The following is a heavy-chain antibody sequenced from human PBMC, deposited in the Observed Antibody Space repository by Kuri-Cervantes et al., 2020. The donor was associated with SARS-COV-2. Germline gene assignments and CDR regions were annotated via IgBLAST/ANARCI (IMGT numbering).Heavy chain of an antibody. CDR1: GFTFSSYA. Sequence: GESLKISCAASGFTFSSYAMSWVRQAPGKGLEWVSAISGSGGSTYYADSVKGRFTISRDNSKNTLYLKMNSLRAEDTAVYYGANPLPGRIAARAGNDYWGQGTLVTVSS. V-gene: IGHV3-23*01. J-gene: IGHJ4*02. CDR3: ANPLPGRIAARAGNDY. CDR2: ISGSGGST. D-gene: IGHD6-6*01.